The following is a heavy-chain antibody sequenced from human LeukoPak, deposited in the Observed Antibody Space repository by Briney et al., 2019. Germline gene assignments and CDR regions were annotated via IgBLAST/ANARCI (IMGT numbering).Heavy chain of an antibody. Sequence: PSETLSLTFTVSGYSISSGYYWGWIRQPPGKGLEWIGSIYHSGSTYYNPSLKSRVTISVDTSKNQFSLKLSSVTAADTAVYYCARGKRGYCSGGSCYNYFDYWGQGTLVTVSS. D-gene: IGHD2-15*01. CDR2: IYHSGST. CDR1: GYSISSGYY. V-gene: IGHV4-38-2*02. CDR3: ARGKRGYCSGGSCYNYFDY. J-gene: IGHJ4*02.